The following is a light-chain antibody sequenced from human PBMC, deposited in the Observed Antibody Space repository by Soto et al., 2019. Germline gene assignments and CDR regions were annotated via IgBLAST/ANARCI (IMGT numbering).Light chain of an antibody. J-gene: IGKJ2*01. CDR3: LQTFSTPYT. CDR1: QSISNY. Sequence: DIQMTQSPSSLSASVGDRLTITCRASQSISNYLNWYQQRPGTAPKLLIFATSNLQSGLPSRFSGSGSGTDFTLTISSLQPEDCVTYYCLQTFSTPYTFGHGTTLPIK. V-gene: IGKV1-39*01. CDR2: ATS.